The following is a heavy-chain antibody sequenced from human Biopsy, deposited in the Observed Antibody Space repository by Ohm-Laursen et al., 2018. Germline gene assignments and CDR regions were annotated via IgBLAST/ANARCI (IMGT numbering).Heavy chain of an antibody. CDR1: GYSFTSYY. V-gene: IGHV1-46*01. CDR3: GRNSGWYGDLYYFDY. Sequence: ATVKISCKASGYSFTSYYMHWVRQAPGQGLEWMGMINPSGSTTSYPQIFQGRVTMTRDTSKSTVYMELSSLRSADTAVYFCGRNSGWYGDLYYFDYWGQGTLVTVSS. J-gene: IGHJ4*02. D-gene: IGHD6-19*01. CDR2: INPSGSTT.